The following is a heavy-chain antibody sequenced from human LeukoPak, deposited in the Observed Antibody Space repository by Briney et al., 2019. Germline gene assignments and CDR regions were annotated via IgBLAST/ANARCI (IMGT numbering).Heavy chain of an antibody. CDR3: ARGAPRGGWNFYFDY. CDR1: GYAFSSYG. D-gene: IGHD1-7*01. V-gene: IGHV1-18*01. CDR2: VGPYNRKT. Sequence: ASVKVSCKASGYAFSSYGIGWVRQAPGQGLEWMGWVGPYNRKTNYSQKFQGRVTMTTDASTNTAYLELRTLRSDDTAVYYCARGAPRGGWNFYFDYWGQGTLVNV. J-gene: IGHJ4*02.